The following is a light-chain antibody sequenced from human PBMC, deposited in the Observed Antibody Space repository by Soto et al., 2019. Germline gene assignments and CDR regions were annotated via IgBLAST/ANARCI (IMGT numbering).Light chain of an antibody. CDR2: GAS. CDR3: QQRSYWPPYT. J-gene: IGKJ2*01. V-gene: IGKV3-15*01. Sequence: EIVLTQSMATLSVSPGERATLSCRAGQTIDSNLAWYQQMPGQPPRLLIYGASTRATGIPARFSGSGSGTDFTLTISSLESEDSAVYYCQQRSYWPPYTVGQGTKVDIK. CDR1: QTIDSN.